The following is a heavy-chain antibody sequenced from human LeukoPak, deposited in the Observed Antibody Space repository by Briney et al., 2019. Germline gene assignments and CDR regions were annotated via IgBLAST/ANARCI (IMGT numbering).Heavy chain of an antibody. J-gene: IGHJ5*02. CDR2: IYHTGST. D-gene: IGHD6-6*01. V-gene: IGHV4-59*11. CDR3: ARDQWQLEGWFDP. Sequence: SETLSLTCTVSGGSISSHYWSWIRQPPGKGLEWIGCIYHTGSTNYNPSLKSRVTISVDTSKNQFSLKLRSVTAADTAVYYCARDQWQLEGWFDPWGQGTLVTVSS. CDR1: GGSISSHY.